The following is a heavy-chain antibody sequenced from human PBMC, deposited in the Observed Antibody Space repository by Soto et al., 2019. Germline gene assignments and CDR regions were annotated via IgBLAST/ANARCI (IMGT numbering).Heavy chain of an antibody. CDR3: GHHGGGSSWV. CDR1: GFSLTTSGVG. Sequence: QITLKESGPTLVKPTQTLTLTCTFSGFSLTTSGVGVGWIRQPPGKALEWLALIYGNDNKRYSPSLKNRLTITKDTSKNQVVLTMTTMDPVDTATYYCGHHGGGSSWVWGQGTLVTVSS. V-gene: IGHV2-5*01. D-gene: IGHD6-13*01. CDR2: IYGNDNK. J-gene: IGHJ4*02.